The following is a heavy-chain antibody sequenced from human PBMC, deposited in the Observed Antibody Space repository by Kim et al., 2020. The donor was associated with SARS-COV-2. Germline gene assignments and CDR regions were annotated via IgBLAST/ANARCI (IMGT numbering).Heavy chain of an antibody. CDR2: INTNTGNP. V-gene: IGHV7-4-1*02. CDR1: AYTSTRYP. CDR3: ECAGY. J-gene: IGHJ4*02. D-gene: IGHD6-13*01. Sequence: ASVKVSCKASAYTSTRYPLNWVRQAPGQGLEWMGWINTNTGNPTYVQGFTGRFVFSLDTSVSTAYLEISRLKAEDIAVYYCECAGYWGQGTLVTVSS.